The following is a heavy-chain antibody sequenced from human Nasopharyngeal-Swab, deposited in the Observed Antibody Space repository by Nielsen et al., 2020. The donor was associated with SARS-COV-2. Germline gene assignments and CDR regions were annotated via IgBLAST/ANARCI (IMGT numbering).Heavy chain of an antibody. CDR1: GYTFTSYG. D-gene: IGHD2-15*01. V-gene: IGHV1-18*01. CDR3: ARGLAAATYYWFDP. J-gene: IGHJ5*02. Sequence: VSVKVSCKASGYTFTSYGISWVRQAPGQGLEWMGWISAYNGNTNYAQKLQGRVTMSTDTSTSTAYMELRSLRSDDTAVYYCARGLAAATYYWFDPWGQGTLVTVSS. CDR2: ISAYNGNT.